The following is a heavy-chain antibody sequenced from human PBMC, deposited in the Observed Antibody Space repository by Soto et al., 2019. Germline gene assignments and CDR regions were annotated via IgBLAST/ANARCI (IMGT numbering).Heavy chain of an antibody. V-gene: IGHV3-43*01. J-gene: IGHJ6*02. Sequence: GGSLRLSCAASGFTFDDYTMHWVRQAPGKGLEWVSLISWDGGSTYYADSVKGRFTISRDNSKNSLYLQMNSLRTEDTALYYCAKDDYSKNYYYGMDVWGQGTTVTVSS. D-gene: IGHD4-4*01. CDR1: GFTFDDYT. CDR2: ISWDGGST. CDR3: AKDDYSKNYYYGMDV.